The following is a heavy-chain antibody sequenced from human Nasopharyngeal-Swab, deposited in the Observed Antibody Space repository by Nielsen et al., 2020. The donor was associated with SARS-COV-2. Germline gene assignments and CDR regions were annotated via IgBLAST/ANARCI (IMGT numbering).Heavy chain of an antibody. CDR3: ARVLGEQWLVNYYYYMDV. J-gene: IGHJ6*03. D-gene: IGHD6-19*01. V-gene: IGHV4-30-4*01. CDR2: IHYSGCT. Sequence: WIRQPPGQGLEWIGHIHYSGCTYYNPSLKSRVTISVDTSKNQFSLKLRSVTAADTAVYYCARVLGEQWLVNYYYYMDVWGKGTTVTVSS.